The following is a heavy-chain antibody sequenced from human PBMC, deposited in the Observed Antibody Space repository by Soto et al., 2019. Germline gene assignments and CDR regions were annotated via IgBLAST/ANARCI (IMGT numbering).Heavy chain of an antibody. J-gene: IGHJ4*02. V-gene: IGHV4-61*01. CDR2: IYYSGST. CDR1: GGSVNSGHYY. CDR3: ATLRTILARAFDY. D-gene: IGHD3-3*01. Sequence: QVQLQESGPGLVKPSETLSLTCTASGGSVNSGHYYWSWIRQPPGKGLEWIGYIYYSGSTNYNPSRKRRVTKSIDTAKNQFSLKLSSVTAADTAVYYCATLRTILARAFDYWGQGILVTVSS.